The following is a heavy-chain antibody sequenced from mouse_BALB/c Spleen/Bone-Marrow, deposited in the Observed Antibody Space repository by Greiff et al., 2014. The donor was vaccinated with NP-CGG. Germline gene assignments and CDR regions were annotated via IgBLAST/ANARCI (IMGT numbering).Heavy chain of an antibody. CDR2: IWADGST. J-gene: IGHJ4*01. D-gene: IGHD1-2*01. Sequence: VQLQQSGPGLVAPSQSLSISCTVSGFSLTSYGVHWVRQPPGKGLEWLGVIWADGSTNYNSALMSRPSISKDNSKSQVFLKMNSLQTDDTAMYYCARITTATGAMGYWGQGTSVTVSS. V-gene: IGHV2-9*02. CDR1: GFSLTSYG. CDR3: ARITTATGAMGY.